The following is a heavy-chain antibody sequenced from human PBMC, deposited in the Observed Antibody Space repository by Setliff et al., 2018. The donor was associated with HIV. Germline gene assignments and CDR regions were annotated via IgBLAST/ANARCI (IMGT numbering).Heavy chain of an antibody. CDR3: ARDLTSNSNCFEP. J-gene: IGHJ5*02. V-gene: IGHV4-31*03. D-gene: IGHD4-4*01. CDR1: GGSLISGGYY. CDR2: VYYTGKT. Sequence: LSLTCSVSGGSLISGGYYWSWIRQHPGKGLEWIGYVYYTGKTYYNPSLESRISMSVDTSKNQFSLKLTSVTAADTAIYYCARDLTSNSNCFEPWGQGTRVTVSS.